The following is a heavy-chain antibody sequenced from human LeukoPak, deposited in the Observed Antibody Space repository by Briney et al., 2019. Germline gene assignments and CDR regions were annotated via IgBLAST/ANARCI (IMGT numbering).Heavy chain of an antibody. V-gene: IGHV1-46*01. J-gene: IGHJ5*02. Sequence: ASVKVSCKASGYTFTSYYIHWVRQAPGQGLEWMGIINPSGGSPTYTQKFQGRVTMTRDTSTSTVYMELSSLRSEDTAVYYCARGLGSDSYYGSWGQGTLVTVSS. D-gene: IGHD3-10*01. CDR2: INPSGGSP. CDR1: GYTFTSYY. CDR3: ARGLGSDSYYGS.